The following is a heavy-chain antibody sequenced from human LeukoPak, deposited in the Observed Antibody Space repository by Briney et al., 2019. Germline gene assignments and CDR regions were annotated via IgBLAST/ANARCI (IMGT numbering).Heavy chain of an antibody. CDR1: GGSISSSSYY. D-gene: IGHD4-17*01. CDR3: ARLGGGGLRPDY. CDR2: IYYSGST. V-gene: IGHV4-39*01. Sequence: PSETLSLTCTVSGGSISSSSYYWGWIRQPPGKGLEWLGSIYYSGSTYYNPSLKSRVTISVDTSKNQFSLKLRSVTAADTAVYYCARLGGGGLRPDYWGQGTLVTVSS. J-gene: IGHJ4*02.